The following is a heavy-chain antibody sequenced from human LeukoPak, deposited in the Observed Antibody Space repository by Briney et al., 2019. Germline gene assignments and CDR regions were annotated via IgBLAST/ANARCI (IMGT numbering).Heavy chain of an antibody. D-gene: IGHD1-14*01. CDR3: ARSNHADDF. CDR1: GFTFSSYS. J-gene: IGHJ4*02. V-gene: IGHV3-74*03. Sequence: GGSLRLSCAASGFTFSSYSMNWVRQVPGKGLVWVSRINTSGSSTTYVDYVKGRFTISRDNAKNTLYLQMDSLRAEDTGVYYCARSNHADDFWGQGTLVTVSS. CDR2: INTSGSST.